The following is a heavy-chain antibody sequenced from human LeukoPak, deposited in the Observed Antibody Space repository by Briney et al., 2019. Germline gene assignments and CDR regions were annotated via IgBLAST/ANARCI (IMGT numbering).Heavy chain of an antibody. V-gene: IGHV3-20*04. D-gene: IGHD6-6*01. Sequence: GGSLRLSCAASGFTFDHYGLTWVRQAPGKGLEWLSGINWNGDTTIYADSVKGRLTISRGNAKSSLYLQMDSLRVEDTALYYCARRSSSGSGFDYWGQGTLVTVSS. CDR2: INWNGDTT. CDR1: GFTFDHYG. J-gene: IGHJ4*02. CDR3: ARRSSSGSGFDY.